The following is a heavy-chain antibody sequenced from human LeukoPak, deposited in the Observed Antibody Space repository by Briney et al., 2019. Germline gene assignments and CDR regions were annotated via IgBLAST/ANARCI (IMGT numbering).Heavy chain of an antibody. D-gene: IGHD1-26*01. J-gene: IGHJ4*02. CDR3: AKDYYGALDY. V-gene: IGHV3-48*03. CDR1: GYSFSNHE. CDR2: INSGGTTK. Sequence: PGGSLRLSCEASGYSFSNHEMNWVRQAPGKGLEWLSYINSGGTTKYYADSVKGRFTISRDNAKNTLFLQMNSLRAEDTAVYYCAKDYYGALDYWGRGTLVTVSS.